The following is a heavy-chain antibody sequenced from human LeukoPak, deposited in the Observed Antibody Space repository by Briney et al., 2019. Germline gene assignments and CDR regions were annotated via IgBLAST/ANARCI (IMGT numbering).Heavy chain of an antibody. D-gene: IGHD6-6*01. CDR2: INLDGSVI. CDR3: ASLQAARGFDY. CDR1: GFTFSGYW. J-gene: IGHJ4*02. Sequence: GGSLRLSCAASGFTFSGYWMSWVRQAPGKGLEWVANINLDGSVIHYVDSAKGRFTISRDNAKNSLYLQMNYLRAEDTAVYYCASLQAARGFDYWGQGTLVTVSS. V-gene: IGHV3-7*01.